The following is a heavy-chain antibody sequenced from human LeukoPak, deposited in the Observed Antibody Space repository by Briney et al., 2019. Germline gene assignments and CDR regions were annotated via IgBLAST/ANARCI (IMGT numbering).Heavy chain of an antibody. CDR3: ARGNTAPLYSNDY. V-gene: IGHV1-2*02. Sequence: ASVKVSCKASGYTFSGFHVHWVRQARGQGLEWMGWVSANSGASYAPKFQGRVTMTRDTSISTAYMELSRLRSDDTAVYYCARGNTAPLYSNDYWGQGTLVTVSS. CDR2: VSANSGA. CDR1: GYTFSGFH. J-gene: IGHJ4*02. D-gene: IGHD4-4*01.